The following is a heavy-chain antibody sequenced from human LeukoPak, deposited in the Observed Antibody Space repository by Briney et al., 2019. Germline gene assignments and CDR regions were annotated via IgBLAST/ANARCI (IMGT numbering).Heavy chain of an antibody. CDR1: GYTFTSYD. V-gene: IGHV1-8*01. Sequence: ASVKVSCKASGYTFTSYDINWVRQGTGQGLEWVGWMNPNSGNTGYAQKFQGRVTMTRNTSISTAYMELSSLRSEDTAVYYCARVRITMVRGVILGAAFDIWGQGTMVTVSS. D-gene: IGHD3-10*01. J-gene: IGHJ3*02. CDR2: MNPNSGNT. CDR3: ARVRITMVRGVILGAAFDI.